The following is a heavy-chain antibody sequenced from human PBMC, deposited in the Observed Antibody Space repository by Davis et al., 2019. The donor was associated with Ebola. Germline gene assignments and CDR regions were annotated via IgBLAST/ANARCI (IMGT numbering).Heavy chain of an antibody. Sequence: NVSRKGSLYSFTSYWIRWLRQLPGKGLDWMGIIHPCYSDTRYSPSFQGQVTISADKSISTAYLQWSRLKASDTAMYYCARQIVVVVAASKTGRFDPWGQGTLVTVSS. CDR1: LYSFTSYW. CDR2: IHPCYSDT. V-gene: IGHV5-51*01. J-gene: IGHJ5*02. D-gene: IGHD2-15*01. CDR3: ARQIVVVVAASKTGRFDP.